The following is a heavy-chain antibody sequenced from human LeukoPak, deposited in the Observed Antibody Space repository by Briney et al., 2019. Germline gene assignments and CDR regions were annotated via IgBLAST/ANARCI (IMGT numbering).Heavy chain of an antibody. CDR1: SGFSTHYY. J-gene: IGHJ4*02. D-gene: IGHD3-16*01. V-gene: IGHV4-59*01. CDR2: ASDTGRT. Sequence: SETLSLTCTVSSGFSTHYYWNWIRQPPGKGLEWIGCASDTGRTTYNPSLKSRLTISVDTSKRQFSLTLTSLTAADTAVYYCTKGYYEPFDVWGQGILVTVSS. CDR3: TKGYYEPFDV.